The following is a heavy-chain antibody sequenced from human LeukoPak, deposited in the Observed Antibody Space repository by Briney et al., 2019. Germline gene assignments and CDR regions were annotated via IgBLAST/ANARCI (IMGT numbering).Heavy chain of an antibody. J-gene: IGHJ3*01. V-gene: IGHV4-4*07. Sequence: SETLSLTCSVSGESISSSYWSWIRQSAGKGLEWIGRIYSSGSTNYNPSLESRVTMSVDTSKQQCSLNLRSMTAADTALYYCARGAYYGSGNVFDLWGQGTMVTVSS. CDR3: ARGAYYGSGNVFDL. D-gene: IGHD3-10*01. CDR2: IYSSGST. CDR1: GESISSSY.